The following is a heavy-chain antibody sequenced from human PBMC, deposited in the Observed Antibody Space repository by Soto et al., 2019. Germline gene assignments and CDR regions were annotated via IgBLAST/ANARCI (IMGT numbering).Heavy chain of an antibody. CDR3: AKARPRIAVAGTDDAFDI. CDR2: ISWDGGST. Sequence: EVQLVESGGVVVQPGGSLRLSCAASGFTFDDYTMHWVRQAPGKGLEWVSLISWDGGSTYYVDSVKGRFTISRDNSKNSLYLQMNSLRTEDTALYYCAKARPRIAVAGTDDAFDIWGQGTMVTVSS. CDR1: GFTFDDYT. V-gene: IGHV3-43*01. J-gene: IGHJ3*02. D-gene: IGHD6-19*01.